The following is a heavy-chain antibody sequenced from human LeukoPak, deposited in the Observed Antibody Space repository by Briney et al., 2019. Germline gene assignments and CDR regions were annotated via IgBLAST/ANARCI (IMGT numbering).Heavy chain of an antibody. D-gene: IGHD1-14*01. V-gene: IGHV1-2*02. CDR3: ARLSEARDFDY. Sequence: ASVKVSCKASGYTFAGYYMHWVRPAPGQGLAWMGWINPNSGGTNYAQKFQGRVTMTRDTSISTAYMELSRLRSDDTAVYYCARLSEARDFDYWGQGTLVTVSS. CDR2: INPNSGGT. CDR1: GYTFAGYY. J-gene: IGHJ4*02.